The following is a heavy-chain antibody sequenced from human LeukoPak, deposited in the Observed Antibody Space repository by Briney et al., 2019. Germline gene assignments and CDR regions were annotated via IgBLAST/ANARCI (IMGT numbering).Heavy chain of an antibody. CDR2: LSDDGGQK. CDR3: AKDSVSFAENNWFDH. J-gene: IGHJ5*02. D-gene: IGHD3-16*02. CDR1: GFSFSMFW. V-gene: IGHV3-7*04. Sequence: GGSLRLSCAASGFSFSMFWMSWVRQAPGKGPEWVATLSDDGGQKFYLDSVKGRFTISRDNAKNSVFLQMSSLRAEGSALYYCAKDSVSFAENNWFDHWGQGILVTVSS.